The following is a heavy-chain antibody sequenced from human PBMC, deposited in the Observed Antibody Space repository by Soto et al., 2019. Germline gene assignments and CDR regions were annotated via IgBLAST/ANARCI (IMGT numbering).Heavy chain of an antibody. CDR3: ARDPTPYYYGSGSAH. CDR2: IYYSGST. CDR1: GGSVSSGGYY. J-gene: IGHJ4*02. V-gene: IGHV4-61*08. D-gene: IGHD3-10*01. Sequence: ETLSLSCTVSGGSVSSGGYYWSWIRQPPGKGLEWIGYIYYSGSTNYNPSLKSRVTISVDTSKNQFSLKLSSVTAADTAVYYCARDPTPYYYGSGSAHRGQGPLVTVSS.